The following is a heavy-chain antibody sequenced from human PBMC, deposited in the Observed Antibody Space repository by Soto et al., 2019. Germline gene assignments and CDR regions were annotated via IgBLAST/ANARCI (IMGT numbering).Heavy chain of an antibody. CDR2: IYPGDSDT. CDR3: ARLGYCTNGVCLPWFDP. J-gene: IGHJ5*02. Sequence: GAALNICCKGSGYSFTSYWIGWVRQMPGKGLEWMGIIYPGDSDTRYSPSFQGQVTISADKSISTAYLQWSSLEASDTAMYYCARLGYCTNGVCLPWFDPWGQGTLVTVSS. D-gene: IGHD2-8*01. V-gene: IGHV5-51*01. CDR1: GYSFTSYW.